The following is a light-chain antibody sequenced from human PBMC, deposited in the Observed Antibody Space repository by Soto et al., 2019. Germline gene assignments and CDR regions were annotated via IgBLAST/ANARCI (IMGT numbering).Light chain of an antibody. CDR2: KAS. Sequence: DIQMTQSPSTLPASVGDRVTITCRASQSISSWLAWYQQKPGKAPKPLIYKASSLESGVPSRFSGSGSGTESTLTISSLQPDDFATYYCQQDNSYSITFGRGTRLDIK. V-gene: IGKV1-5*03. CDR3: QQDNSYSIT. J-gene: IGKJ5*01. CDR1: QSISSW.